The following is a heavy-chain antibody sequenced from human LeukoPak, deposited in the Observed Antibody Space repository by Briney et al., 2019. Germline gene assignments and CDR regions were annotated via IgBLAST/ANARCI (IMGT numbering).Heavy chain of an antibody. Sequence: PSETLSLTCSVSGGSVSSGSDYWTWIRQPAGKGLEWIGRIYTSGSTNYNPSLKSRVTISVDTSKNQFSLKLSSVTAADTAVYYCARRGPGLTDAFDIWGQGTMVTVSS. V-gene: IGHV4-61*02. CDR2: IYTSGST. CDR3: ARRGPGLTDAFDI. CDR1: GGSVSSGSDY. D-gene: IGHD3-16*01. J-gene: IGHJ3*02.